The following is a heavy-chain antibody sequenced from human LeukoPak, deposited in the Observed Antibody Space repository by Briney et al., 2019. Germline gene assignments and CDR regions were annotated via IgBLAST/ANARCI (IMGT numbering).Heavy chain of an antibody. CDR2: ISAYNGNT. V-gene: IGHV1-18*01. D-gene: IGHD6-19*01. CDR3: AREGAGTGFFDFDY. Sequence: ASVKVSCKASGYTFTSYGISWVRQAPGQGLEWRGWISAYNGNTNDAQKFQGRVTMTTDTSTSTAYMELRSLRSDDTAVYYCAREGAGTGFFDFDYWGQGTLVTVSS. J-gene: IGHJ4*02. CDR1: GYTFTSYG.